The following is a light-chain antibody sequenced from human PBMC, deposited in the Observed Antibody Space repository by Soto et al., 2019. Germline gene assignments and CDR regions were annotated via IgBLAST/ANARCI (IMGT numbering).Light chain of an antibody. CDR1: TSNIGSNT. V-gene: IGLV1-44*01. CDR2: SNS. Sequence: QSVLTQPPSVSETPGQRVVLSCSGSTSNIGSNTVNWYQQLPGTAPKAVIYSNSLRPSGVPDRFSGSKSGTSASLAISGLQSEDEADYYYAAWDDNLEGVLFGGGTKLTVL. CDR3: AAWDDNLEGVL. J-gene: IGLJ2*01.